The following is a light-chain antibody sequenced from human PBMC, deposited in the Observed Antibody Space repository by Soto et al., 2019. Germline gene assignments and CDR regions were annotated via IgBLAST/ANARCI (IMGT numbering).Light chain of an antibody. CDR3: QHFYTYSPWT. CDR1: QSISSW. V-gene: IGKV1-5*03. J-gene: IGKJ1*01. CDR2: KAS. Sequence: DIQMTQSPSTLSASVGDRVTITCRASQSISSWLAWYQQKPGKAPNLLIYKASTLESGVPSRFSGSGSGTEFTLSISGLQPDDFATYYCQHFYTYSPWTFGQGTKVDI.